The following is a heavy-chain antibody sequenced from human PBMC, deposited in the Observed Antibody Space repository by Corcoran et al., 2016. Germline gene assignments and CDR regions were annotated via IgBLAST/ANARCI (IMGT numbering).Heavy chain of an antibody. Sequence: QVQLQESGPGLVKPSETLSLTCIVSGGSISSSSYYWGWIRQPPGKGLEWIGNMYYSGTTYYNPSLKSRVTISVDTSKNQFSLKLSSVTAADTAVYYCARDTDFWSGYYHRDYWGQGTLVTVSS. CDR2: MYYSGTT. CDR3: ARDTDFWSGYYHRDY. V-gene: IGHV4-39*07. J-gene: IGHJ4*02. CDR1: GGSISSSSYY. D-gene: IGHD3-3*01.